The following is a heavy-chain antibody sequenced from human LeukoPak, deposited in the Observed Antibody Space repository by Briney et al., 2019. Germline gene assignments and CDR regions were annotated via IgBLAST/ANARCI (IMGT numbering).Heavy chain of an antibody. CDR3: ARSGNGGWYSHFDY. D-gene: IGHD6-19*01. V-gene: IGHV3-48*03. J-gene: IGHJ4*02. CDR2: GTRSGSDT. Sequence: QTGGSLRLSCAASGFTFSSYEMNWVRQAPGKGLEWVSYGTRSGSDTHYADSVKDRFTISRDNATNCLYLQMNSLRAEGTAGSYCARSGNGGWYSHFDYWGQGTLVTVSS. CDR1: GFTFSSYE.